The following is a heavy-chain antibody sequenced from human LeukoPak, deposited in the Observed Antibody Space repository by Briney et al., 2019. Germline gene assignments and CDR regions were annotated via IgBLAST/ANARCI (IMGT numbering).Heavy chain of an antibody. Sequence: GGSLRLSCAASGFTFSSYSMNRVRQAPGKGLEWVSYISSSSSTIYYADSVKGRFTISRDNAKNSLYLQMNSLRAEDTAVYYCARDHYDYVWGSYRYVNPNMDVWAKGPRSPSP. J-gene: IGHJ6*03. D-gene: IGHD3-16*02. CDR2: ISSSSSTI. CDR3: ARDHYDYVWGSYRYVNPNMDV. CDR1: GFTFSSYS. V-gene: IGHV3-48*04.